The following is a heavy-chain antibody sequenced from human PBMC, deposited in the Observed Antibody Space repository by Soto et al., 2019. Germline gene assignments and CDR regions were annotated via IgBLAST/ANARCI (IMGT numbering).Heavy chain of an antibody. CDR3: ARNQGGGMATPDY. J-gene: IGHJ4*02. CDR2: IIPIFGTT. V-gene: IGHV1-69*12. CDR1: GGTFSSYA. Sequence: QVQLVQSGAEVKKPGSSVKVSCKASGGTFSSYAISWVRQAPGQGLEWMGGIIPIFGTTNYAQKFQGRVTITADESTRKAYMELRSLRSEDTAVYYCARNQGGGMATPDYWGQGTLVTVSS. D-gene: IGHD2-15*01.